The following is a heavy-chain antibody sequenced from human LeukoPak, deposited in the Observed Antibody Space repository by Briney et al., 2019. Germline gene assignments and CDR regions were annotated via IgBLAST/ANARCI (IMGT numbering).Heavy chain of an antibody. D-gene: IGHD5-18*01. CDR3: ATGVDTAMGVFDY. V-gene: IGHV1-24*01. CDR2: FDPEDGET. J-gene: IGHJ4*02. CDR1: GYTRTELS. Sequence: ASVKVSCKVSGYTRTELSMHWVRQAPGKGLEWMGGFDPEDGETIYAQKFQGRVTMTEDTSTDTAYMELSSLRSEDTAVYYCATGVDTAMGVFDYWGQGTLVTVSS.